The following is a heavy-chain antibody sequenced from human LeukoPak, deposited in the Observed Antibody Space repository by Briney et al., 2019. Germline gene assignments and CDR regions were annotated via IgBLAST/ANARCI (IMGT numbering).Heavy chain of an antibody. Sequence: PGGSLRLSCAASGFTFHNNGMSWVRKAPGKGLEWVSAISGSSRSTYHAESVKGRFTISRDNSKNTLFLQMNSLRAEDTAVYYCGKDSRPSVTTIRSRWTDSWGQGTLVTVSS. V-gene: IGHV3-23*01. CDR2: ISGSSRST. D-gene: IGHD4-11*01. CDR1: GFTFHNNG. J-gene: IGHJ4*02. CDR3: GKDSRPSVTTIRSRWTDS.